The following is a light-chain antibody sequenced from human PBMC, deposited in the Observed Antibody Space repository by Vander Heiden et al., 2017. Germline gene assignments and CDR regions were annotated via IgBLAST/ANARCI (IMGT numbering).Light chain of an antibody. CDR3: QQSYSTPLT. J-gene: IGKJ2*01. Sequence: IQTTQSPSSLSASVGNRVTITCRASQSISSYLNWYQQKPGKAPKLLIYAASSLQSGVPSRFSGSGSGRDFTLTISSLQPEDFATHYCQQSYSTPLTFGPGTKLEIK. CDR1: QSISSY. CDR2: AAS. V-gene: IGKV1-39*01.